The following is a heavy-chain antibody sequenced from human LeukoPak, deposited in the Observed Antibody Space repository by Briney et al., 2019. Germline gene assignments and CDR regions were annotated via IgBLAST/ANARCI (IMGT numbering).Heavy chain of an antibody. D-gene: IGHD2-2*01. CDR3: ARLLIYCSSTSCHFDY. J-gene: IGHJ4*02. CDR2: IYYSGIT. CDR1: GGSISSSNYY. Sequence: SETLSLTCTVSGGSISSSNYYWGWIRQPPGKGLEWIGSIYYSGITYYNPSLKSRVTISVETSNNQFSLKLSSVTAADTAMYYCARLLIYCSSTSCHFDYCGQGTLVTVSS. V-gene: IGHV4-39*01.